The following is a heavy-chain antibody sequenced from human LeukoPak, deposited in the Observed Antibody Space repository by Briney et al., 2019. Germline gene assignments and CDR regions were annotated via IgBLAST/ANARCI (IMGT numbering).Heavy chain of an antibody. D-gene: IGHD3-10*01. Sequence: GGSLRLSCAASGFTFSSYAMSWVRQAPGKGLEWVSAISGSGGSTYYADSVKGRFTISRDNSKNTLYLQMNSLRAEDTAVYYCAKVGALLWFGESFNPFFDYWGQGTLVTVSS. CDR3: AKVGALLWFGESFNPFFDY. CDR1: GFTFSSYA. CDR2: ISGSGGST. J-gene: IGHJ4*02. V-gene: IGHV3-23*01.